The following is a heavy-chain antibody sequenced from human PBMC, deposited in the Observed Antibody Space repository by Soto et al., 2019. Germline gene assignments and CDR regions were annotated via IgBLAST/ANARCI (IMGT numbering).Heavy chain of an antibody. CDR2: ISSSSSTI. D-gene: IGHD3-22*01. Sequence: EVQLVESGGGLVQPGGSLRLSCAASGFTFSSYSMNWVRQAPGKGLEWVSYISSSSSTIYYADSVKGRFTISRDNAKNSLYLQMNSLRAEDTAVYYCARDAQVYYYDSSGYFSDYWGQGTLVTVSS. V-gene: IGHV3-48*01. CDR3: ARDAQVYYYDSSGYFSDY. CDR1: GFTFSSYS. J-gene: IGHJ4*02.